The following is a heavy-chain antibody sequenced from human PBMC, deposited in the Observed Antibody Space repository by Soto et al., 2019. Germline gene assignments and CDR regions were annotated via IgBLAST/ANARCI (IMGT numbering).Heavy chain of an antibody. V-gene: IGHV3-33*01. CDR2: IWYDGSNK. Sequence: QVQLVESGGGVVQPGRSLRLSCAASGFTFRNYGMHWVRQAPGMGLEWLAVIWYDGSNKYYADSVKGRFTISRDNSKNTLYLEMNSLRDEDTAVYYCARDVRSRRYDLWGQGTLVIVSS. CDR1: GFTFRNYG. J-gene: IGHJ5*02. CDR3: ARDVRSRRYDL. D-gene: IGHD3-10*02.